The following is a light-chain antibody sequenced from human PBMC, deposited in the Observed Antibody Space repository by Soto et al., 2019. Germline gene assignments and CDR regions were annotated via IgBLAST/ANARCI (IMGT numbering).Light chain of an antibody. CDR1: QSLSSTF. V-gene: IGKV3-20*01. Sequence: EIVLTQSPGTLPLSPGERATLSCRASQSLSSTFLAWYQHKPGQAPRLLIYGASSRATAIPDRFSGSGSGTDFPLSISRLEPEDFAVYYCQQYGSSPPYTFGQGTKLEIK. J-gene: IGKJ2*01. CDR2: GAS. CDR3: QQYGSSPPYT.